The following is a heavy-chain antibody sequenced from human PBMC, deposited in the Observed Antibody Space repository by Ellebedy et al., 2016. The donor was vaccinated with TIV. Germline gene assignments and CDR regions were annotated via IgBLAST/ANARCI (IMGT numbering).Heavy chain of an antibody. Sequence: MPSETLSLTCTVSGGSISSGGYYWSWIRQHPGKGLEWIGYIYYSGSTYYNPSLKSRVTISVDTSKNQFSLKLSSVTAADTAVYYCARGTSSSGKSDYWGQGTLGTVSS. CDR3: ARGTSSSGKSDY. CDR2: IYYSGST. V-gene: IGHV4-31*03. D-gene: IGHD6-6*01. J-gene: IGHJ4*02. CDR1: GGSISSGGYY.